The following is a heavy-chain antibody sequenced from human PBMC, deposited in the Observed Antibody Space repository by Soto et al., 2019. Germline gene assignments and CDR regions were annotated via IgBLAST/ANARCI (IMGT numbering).Heavy chain of an antibody. V-gene: IGHV1-18*01. Sequence: QVHLVQSGAEVKKPGASVKVSSKGSGYIFTTYGITWVRQAPGQGLEWMGWISAHNGNTNYAQKPQGRVTVTRAKSTSTAYMELRNLSSADTAVYYCARGRYGDYWGQGALVTVSS. J-gene: IGHJ4*02. D-gene: IGHD1-1*01. CDR1: GYIFTTYG. CDR3: ARGRYGDY. CDR2: ISAHNGNT.